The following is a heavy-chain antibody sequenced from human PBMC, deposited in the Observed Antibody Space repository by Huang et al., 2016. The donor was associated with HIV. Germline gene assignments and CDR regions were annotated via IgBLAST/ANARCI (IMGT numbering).Heavy chain of an antibody. CDR2: INHRGTT. J-gene: IGHJ5*02. CDR3: AREIMISFGGPFDP. D-gene: IGHD3-16*01. V-gene: IGHV4-34*01. Sequence: QVQLHQWGAGLLKPSETLSLTCAVYGGSFSSYYWNWLRQSPGKGLEWIGQINHRGTTTYNPSLKSRVTMSVDTSKNQFSLKLNAVTAADTAVYYCAREIMISFGGPFDPWGQGTLVTVSS. CDR1: GGSFSSYY.